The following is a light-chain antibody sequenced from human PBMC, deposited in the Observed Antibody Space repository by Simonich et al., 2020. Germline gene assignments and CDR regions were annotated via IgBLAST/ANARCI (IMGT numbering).Light chain of an antibody. CDR2: EVP. Sequence: DIVMTQTPLSLSVTPGQPASISCKSSQSLLHSDGKTYLYWYLQKPGQSPQLLIYEVPDRFSVVPDRCRGSGSGTDFTLKISRVEAEDVGVYYCMQSIQLPLTFGGGTKVEIK. CDR1: QSLLHSDGKTY. CDR3: MQSIQLPLT. V-gene: IGKV2D-29*02. J-gene: IGKJ4*01.